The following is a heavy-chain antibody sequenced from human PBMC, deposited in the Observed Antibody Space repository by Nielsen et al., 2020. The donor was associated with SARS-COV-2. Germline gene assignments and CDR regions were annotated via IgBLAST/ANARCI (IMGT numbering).Heavy chain of an antibody. CDR1: GGPISSYY. V-gene: IGHV4-59*12. CDR2: ISYSGST. CDR3: ARVRITMIVVVDAFDI. D-gene: IGHD3-22*01. J-gene: IGHJ3*02. Sequence: SETLSPTCTVSGGPISSYYWSWIRQPPGKGLEWIGYISYSGSTYYNPSLKSRVTISVDTSKNQFSLKLSSVTAADMAVYYCARVRITMIVVVDAFDIWGQGTMVTVSS.